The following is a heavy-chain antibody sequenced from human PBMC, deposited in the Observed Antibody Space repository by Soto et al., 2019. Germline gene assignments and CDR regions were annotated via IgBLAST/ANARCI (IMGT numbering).Heavy chain of an antibody. D-gene: IGHD2-2*03. J-gene: IGHJ3*02. CDR2: FYPGDSTS. CDR1: GYSFISYW. Sequence: RESLKISCKTSGYSFISYWVTWVRQKPGKGLEWMGTFYPGDSTSTYSPSFQGQVTISVDKSISTAYLHLSSLKASDTAMYYCARIIGYCRNNDCSWTFDIWGQGTTVTVSS. V-gene: IGHV5-51*01. CDR3: ARIIGYCRNNDCSWTFDI.